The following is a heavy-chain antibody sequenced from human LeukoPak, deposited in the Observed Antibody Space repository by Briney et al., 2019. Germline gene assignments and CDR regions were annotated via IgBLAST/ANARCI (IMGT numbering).Heavy chain of an antibody. Sequence: PGGSLRLSCAASGFTFRDYYMSGIREAPGKGLEWVSYISSSGSTIYYADSVKGRFTISRDNAKNSLYLQMNSLRAEDTAVYYCARERSGYPNDYWGQGTLVTVSS. J-gene: IGHJ4*02. CDR3: ARERSGYPNDY. V-gene: IGHV3-11*01. CDR1: GFTFRDYY. D-gene: IGHD5-18*01. CDR2: ISSSGSTI.